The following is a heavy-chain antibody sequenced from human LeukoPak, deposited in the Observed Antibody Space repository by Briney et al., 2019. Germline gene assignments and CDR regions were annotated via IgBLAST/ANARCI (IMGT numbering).Heavy chain of an antibody. V-gene: IGHV3-23*01. CDR1: GFTFSTYN. CDR2: ISGSGVGT. J-gene: IGHJ6*03. D-gene: IGHD3-3*01. Sequence: GGSLRLSCAASGFTFSTYNMNWVRQAPGKGLEWVSAISGSGVGTYYADSVKGRFTISRDNSKNRVYLQMNSLRAEDTAVYYCARYYDFWSSYSSYYYMDVWGKGTTVTVSS. CDR3: ARYYDFWSSYSSYYYMDV.